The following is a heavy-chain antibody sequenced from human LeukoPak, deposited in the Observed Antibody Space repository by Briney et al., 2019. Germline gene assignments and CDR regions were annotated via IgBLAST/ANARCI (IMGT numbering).Heavy chain of an antibody. V-gene: IGHV4-59*01. J-gene: IGHJ4*02. D-gene: IGHD3-22*01. CDR1: GGSISSYY. CDR2: IYYSGST. CDR3: ARDSPYDSSGYYYYFDY. Sequence: KPSETLSLTCTVSGGSISSYYWSWIRQPPGKGLEWIGYIYYSGSTNYNPSLKSRVTISVDTSKNQFSLKLSSVTAADTAVYYCARDSPYDSSGYYYYFDYWGQGTLVTVSS.